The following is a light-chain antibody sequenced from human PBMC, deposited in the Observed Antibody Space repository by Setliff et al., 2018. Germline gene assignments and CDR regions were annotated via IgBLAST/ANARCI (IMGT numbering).Light chain of an antibody. CDR3: SSFSSFVTPNDG. CDR2: EVS. J-gene: IGLJ1*01. V-gene: IGLV2-14*01. Sequence: QSVLTQPASVSGSPGQSVTISCTGTSSDVGGHEPVSWYQQHPGKAPKLLIYEVSNRPSGFSDHFSGSKSGNTASLTISGLQAEDEADYYCSSFSSFVTPNDGFGTGTKVTVL. CDR1: SSDVGGHEP.